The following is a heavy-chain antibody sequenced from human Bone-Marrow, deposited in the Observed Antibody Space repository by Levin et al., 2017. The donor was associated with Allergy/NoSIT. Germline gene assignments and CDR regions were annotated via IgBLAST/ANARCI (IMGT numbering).Heavy chain of an antibody. J-gene: IGHJ4*02. V-gene: IGHV4-59*08. CDR2: IYYSGST. Sequence: NASETLSLTCTVSGGSISSYYWSWIRQPPGKGLEWIGYIYYSGSTNDNPSLKSRVTISVDTSKNQFSLKLSSVTAADTAVYYCARRLRADSSSWTFDYWGQGTLVTVSS. CDR1: GGSISSYY. D-gene: IGHD6-13*01. CDR3: ARRLRADSSSWTFDY.